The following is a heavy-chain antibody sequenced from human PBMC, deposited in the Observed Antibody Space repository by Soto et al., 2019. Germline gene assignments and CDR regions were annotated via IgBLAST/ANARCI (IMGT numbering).Heavy chain of an antibody. CDR1: GFTFSSYA. CDR2: ISGSGGST. J-gene: IGHJ4*02. Sequence: HPGGSLRRSCAASGFTFSSYAMSWVRQAPGKGLEWVSAISGSGGSTYYADSVKGRFTISRDNSKNTLYLQMNSLRAEDTAGYYCAKDLGGSYRKAPFRTKGFDYWGQGTLVTVSS. CDR3: AKDLGGSYRKAPFRTKGFDY. D-gene: IGHD1-26*01. V-gene: IGHV3-23*01.